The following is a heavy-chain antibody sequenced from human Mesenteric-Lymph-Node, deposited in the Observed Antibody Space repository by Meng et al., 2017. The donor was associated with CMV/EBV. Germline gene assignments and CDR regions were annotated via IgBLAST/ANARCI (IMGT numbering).Heavy chain of an antibody. D-gene: IGHD2-21*01. J-gene: IGHJ4*02. CDR3: AKGPSRYSAFVFLDY. Sequence: GESLKISCAASGFTFSSYWMSWVRQAPGKGLEWVANIKQDGSEKYYVDSVKGRFTISRDNAKNSLYLQMNSLRAEDTATYYCAKGPSRYSAFVFLDYWGQGTLVTVSS. V-gene: IGHV3-7*01. CDR2: IKQDGSEK. CDR1: GFTFSSYW.